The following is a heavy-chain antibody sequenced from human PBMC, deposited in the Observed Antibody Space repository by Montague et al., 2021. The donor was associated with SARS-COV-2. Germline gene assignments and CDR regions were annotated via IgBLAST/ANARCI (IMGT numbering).Heavy chain of an antibody. V-gene: IGHV4-39*01. CDR1: GGSISSSSSY. Sequence: SETLSLTRTVSGGSISSSSSYWAWIRQPPGKGLEWIGSISYRGSTYYTPSLKSRVIISVDTSKNQLSLKLSSVTAADTAVYYCATQEDPSGWIPGPFDFWGQGTLLTVSS. CDR2: ISYRGST. D-gene: IGHD6-19*01. CDR3: ATQEDPSGWIPGPFDF. J-gene: IGHJ4*02.